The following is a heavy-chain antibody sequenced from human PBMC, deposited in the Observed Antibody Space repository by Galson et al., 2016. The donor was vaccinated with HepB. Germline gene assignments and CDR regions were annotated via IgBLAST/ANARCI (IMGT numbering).Heavy chain of an antibody. CDR2: IWTDGSKK. J-gene: IGHJ6*02. Sequence: SLRLSCAASGFTVSTNYMNWVRQAPGKGLEWVTYIWTDGSKKYYADSVKGRFTISRDNAKNTLYLQINNRRDGDTAVYYCARHPPQHNAKANYGMDVWGQGTPVTVSS. D-gene: IGHD2-8*01. CDR3: ARHPPQHNAKANYGMDV. CDR1: GFTVSTNY. V-gene: IGHV3-33*08.